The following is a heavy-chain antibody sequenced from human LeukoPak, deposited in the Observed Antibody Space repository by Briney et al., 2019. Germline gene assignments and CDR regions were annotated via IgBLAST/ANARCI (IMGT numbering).Heavy chain of an antibody. J-gene: IGHJ5*02. CDR2: INHSGST. CDR3: AREGGRKYNWNQNWFDP. Sequence: SETLSLTCAVYGGSFSGYYWSWIRQPPGKGLEWIGEINHSGSTNYNPSLKSRVTISVDTSKNQFSLKLSSVTAADTAVYYCAREGGRKYNWNQNWFDPWGQGTLVTVSS. CDR1: GGSFSGYY. D-gene: IGHD1-20*01. V-gene: IGHV4-34*01.